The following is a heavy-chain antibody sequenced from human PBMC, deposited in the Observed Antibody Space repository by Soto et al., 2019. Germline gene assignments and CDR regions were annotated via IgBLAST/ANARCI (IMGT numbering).Heavy chain of an antibody. CDR1: GFNCGSDA. CDR3: VRTFVGDY. J-gene: IGHJ4*02. V-gene: IGHV3-23*01. D-gene: IGHD3-16*01. CDR2: ITDTGGGT. Sequence: EVQMLESGGGLVQPGGSLRLSCAASGFNCGSDAMSWVRQAPGKGLEWVSAITDTGGGTYYTDSVKGRFTISRDNSKNTLYLQMHSLRTEDTAVYYCVRTFVGDYWGQGILVTVSS.